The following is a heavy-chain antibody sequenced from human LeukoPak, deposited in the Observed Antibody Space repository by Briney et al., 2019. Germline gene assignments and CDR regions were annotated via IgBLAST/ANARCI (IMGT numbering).Heavy chain of an antibody. CDR3: ARPLLWRAFDI. J-gene: IGHJ3*02. Sequence: SETLSLTCTVSGGSISSSSFYWGWIRQPPGKGLEWIGEINHSGSTNYNPSLKSRVTISVDTSKNQFSLKLSSVTAADTAVYYCARPLLWRAFDIWGQGTMVTVSS. D-gene: IGHD3-10*01. V-gene: IGHV4-39*01. CDR1: GGSISSSSFY. CDR2: INHSGST.